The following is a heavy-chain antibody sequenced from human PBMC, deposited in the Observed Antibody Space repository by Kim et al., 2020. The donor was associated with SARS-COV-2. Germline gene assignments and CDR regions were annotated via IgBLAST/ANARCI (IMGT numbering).Heavy chain of an antibody. CDR3: AKRGLGSCTSTGCLFPFDY. D-gene: IGHD2-2*01. CDR1: GFTFTTYA. V-gene: IGHV3-23*01. J-gene: IGHJ4*02. CDR2: ISGGGGAYR. Sequence: GGSLRLSCAASGFTFTTYAMNWVRQAPGKGLEWVSTISGGGGAYRHYADSVKGRFTISRDNSRNTLYLQMNSLRPEDTAVYYCAKRGLGSCTSTGCLFPFDYWGQGALVIVSS.